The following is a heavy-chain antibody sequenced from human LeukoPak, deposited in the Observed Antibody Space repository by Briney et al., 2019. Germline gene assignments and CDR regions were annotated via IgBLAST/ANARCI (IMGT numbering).Heavy chain of an antibody. J-gene: IGHJ4*02. CDR2: INHSGST. CDR3: ARPPDWLLLRGSFDY. D-gene: IGHD3-9*01. CDR1: GGSFSGYY. V-gene: IGHV4-34*01. Sequence: PSETLSLTCAVYGGSFSGYYWSWIRQPPGKGLEWIGEINHSGSTNYNPSLKSRVTISVDTSKNQFSLKLSSVTAADTAVYYCARPPDWLLLRGSFDYWGQGTLVTVSS.